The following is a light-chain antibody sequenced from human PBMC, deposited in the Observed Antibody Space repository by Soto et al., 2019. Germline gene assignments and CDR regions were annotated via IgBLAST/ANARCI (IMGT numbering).Light chain of an antibody. Sequence: EIVLTQSPGTVSLSPGERATLSCRASQSVSSSSLAWYQQKPGQAPRLLISGASSRATGIPDRFSGSGSGTDFTLTISRLEPEDFAVYYFQQYDSSPRTFGQGTKVEIK. CDR2: GAS. CDR3: QQYDSSPRT. CDR1: QSVSSSS. V-gene: IGKV3-20*01. J-gene: IGKJ1*01.